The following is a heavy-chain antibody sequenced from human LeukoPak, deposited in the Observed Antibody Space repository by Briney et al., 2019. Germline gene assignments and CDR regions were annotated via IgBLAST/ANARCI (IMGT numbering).Heavy chain of an antibody. V-gene: IGHV3-23*01. CDR2: ISGSGGST. D-gene: IGHD4-17*01. CDR1: GFTFSSYA. Sequence: GGSLRLSCAASGFTFSSYAMSWVRQAPGKGLEWVSAISGSGGSTYYADSVKGRFTISRDNSKNTLYLQMNNLRAEDTAVYSCAKDRYQTRVRGIDYWGQGTLVTVSS. J-gene: IGHJ4*02. CDR3: AKDRYQTRVRGIDY.